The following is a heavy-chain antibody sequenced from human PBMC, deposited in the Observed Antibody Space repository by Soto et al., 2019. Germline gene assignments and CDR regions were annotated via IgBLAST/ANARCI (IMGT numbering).Heavy chain of an antibody. CDR1: GYTFTSYG. Sequence: GASMKVSCKASGYTFTSYGISWVRQAPGQGLEWMGWISAYNGNTNYAQKLQGRVTMTTDTSTSTAYMELRSLRSDDTAVYYCARGLGIAADKDPYNWFDPWGQGTLVTVSS. CDR3: ARGLGIAADKDPYNWFDP. D-gene: IGHD6-13*01. V-gene: IGHV1-18*01. J-gene: IGHJ5*02. CDR2: ISAYNGNT.